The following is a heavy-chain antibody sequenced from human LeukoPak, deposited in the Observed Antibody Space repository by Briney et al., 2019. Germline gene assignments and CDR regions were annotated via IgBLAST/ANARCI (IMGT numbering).Heavy chain of an antibody. Sequence: NPGGSLRLSCAASGFTFSSYSMNWVRQAPGKGLEWVSSISSSSSYIYYADSVKGRFTISRDNAKNSLYLQMNSLRAEDTAVYYCARGVDTAMDTYYYYYMDFWGKGTTVTVSS. D-gene: IGHD5-18*01. CDR3: ARGVDTAMDTYYYYYMDF. CDR1: GFTFSSYS. J-gene: IGHJ6*03. CDR2: ISSSSSYI. V-gene: IGHV3-21*01.